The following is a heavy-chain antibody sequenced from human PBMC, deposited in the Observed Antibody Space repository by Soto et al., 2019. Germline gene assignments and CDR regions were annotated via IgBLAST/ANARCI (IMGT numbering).Heavy chain of an antibody. J-gene: IGHJ5*01. CDR2: INHIGST. CDR3: ARRGAMVAAAGRRVSCFDP. CDR1: GGSFSGYY. D-gene: IGHD6-13*01. V-gene: IGHV4-34*01. Sequence: QVQLQQWGAGLLKPSEALSLTCAVYGGSFSGYYWSWIRQPPGQGLEWIGEINHIGSTNYNPHLKSRVTKALDTSNNQYSLKLSAVTAADTAVYYCARRGAMVAAAGRRVSCFDPWGKGTLVTVSS.